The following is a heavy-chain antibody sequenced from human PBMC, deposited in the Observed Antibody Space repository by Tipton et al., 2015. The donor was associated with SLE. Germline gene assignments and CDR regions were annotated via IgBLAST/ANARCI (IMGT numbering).Heavy chain of an antibody. Sequence: TLSLTCSVSGGSISRHYWTWIRQPPGKGLEWIGYIFYSGNTKYNPSLRSRVTMSLDTSKTHLSLKLTSVTAADTAVYYCAREGVLTAMGTFDIWGQGTIVTVSS. D-gene: IGHD3-16*01. V-gene: IGHV4-59*11. CDR1: GGSISRHY. CDR2: IFYSGNT. J-gene: IGHJ3*02. CDR3: AREGVLTAMGTFDI.